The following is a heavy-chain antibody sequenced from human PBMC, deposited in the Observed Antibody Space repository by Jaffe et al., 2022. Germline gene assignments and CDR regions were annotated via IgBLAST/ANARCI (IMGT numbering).Heavy chain of an antibody. J-gene: IGHJ4*02. V-gene: IGHV3-48*03. CDR2: ISSSGSTI. CDR3: ARAPAEDYDSSGNPNLFFDY. Sequence: EVQLVESGGGLVQPGGSLRLSCAASGFTFSSYEMNWVRQAPGKGLEWVSYISSSGSTIYYADSVKGRFTISRDNAKNSLYLQMNSLRAEDTAVYYCARAPAEDYDSSGNPNLFFDYWGQGTLVTVSS. CDR1: GFTFSSYE. D-gene: IGHD3-22*01.